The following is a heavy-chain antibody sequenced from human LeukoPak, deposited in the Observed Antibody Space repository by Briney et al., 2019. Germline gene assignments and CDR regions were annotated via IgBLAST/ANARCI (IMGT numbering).Heavy chain of an antibody. CDR1: GGSISSSSYY. CDR3: ARLSYGWLQYHYFDY. CDR2: IYYSGST. D-gene: IGHD5-24*01. J-gene: IGHJ4*02. Sequence: PSETLSLTCTVSGGSISSSSYYWGWIRQPPGKGLEWIGSIYYSGSTYYNPSLKSRVTISVDTSKNQFSLKLSSVTAADTAVYYCARLSYGWLQYHYFDYWGQGTLVTVSS. V-gene: IGHV4-39*01.